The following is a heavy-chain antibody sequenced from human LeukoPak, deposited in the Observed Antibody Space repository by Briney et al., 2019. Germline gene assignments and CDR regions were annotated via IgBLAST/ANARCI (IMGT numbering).Heavy chain of an antibody. Sequence: GSLRLSCAASGYTFSSHGLTWVRQAPGKGLEWIGYIYYSGSTNYNPSLKSRVTISVDPSKNQFSLKLSSVTAADTAVYYCARDAVKRYCSSTSCYIAAAGFDYWGQGTLVTVSS. CDR3: ARDAVKRYCSSTSCYIAAAGFDY. CDR1: GYTFSSHG. D-gene: IGHD2-2*02. J-gene: IGHJ4*02. V-gene: IGHV4-59*11. CDR2: IYYSGST.